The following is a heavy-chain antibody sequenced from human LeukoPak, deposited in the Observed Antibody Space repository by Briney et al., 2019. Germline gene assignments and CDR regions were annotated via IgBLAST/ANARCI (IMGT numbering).Heavy chain of an antibody. Sequence: ASVKVSCKASDYTFTSYGISWVRQAPGQGLEWMGWISAYNGNTNYAQKLQGRVTMTTDTSTSTAYMELRSLRSDDTAVYYCARDQYCSSTSCYVGDGFYYYYGMDVWGQGTTVTVSS. J-gene: IGHJ6*02. CDR1: DYTFTSYG. D-gene: IGHD2-2*01. CDR3: ARDQYCSSTSCYVGDGFYYYYGMDV. V-gene: IGHV1-18*01. CDR2: ISAYNGNT.